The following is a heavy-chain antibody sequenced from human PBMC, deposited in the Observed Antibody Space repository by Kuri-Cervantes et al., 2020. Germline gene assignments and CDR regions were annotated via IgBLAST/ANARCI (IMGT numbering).Heavy chain of an antibody. D-gene: IGHD4-17*01. CDR2: IKQDGSEK. Sequence: GESLKISCAASGFTFSSYAMSWVRQAPGKGLVWVANIKQDGSEKYYVDSMKGRFTISRDNAKNSLYLQMNSLRVEDTAVYYCARESGYGDYRAWGQGTLVTVSS. CDR1: GFTFSSYA. J-gene: IGHJ5*02. V-gene: IGHV3-7*01. CDR3: ARESGYGDYRA.